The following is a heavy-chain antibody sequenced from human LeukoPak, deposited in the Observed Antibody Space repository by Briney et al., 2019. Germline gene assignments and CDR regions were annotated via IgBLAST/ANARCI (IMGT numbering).Heavy chain of an antibody. V-gene: IGHV3-21*04. J-gene: IGHJ3*02. CDR1: GFTPSSYT. Sequence: GGSLRLSCAASGFTPSSYTTNWVRQAPGKGLEWVSSISSSSYIYYADSVKGRFTISRGNSKNTLYLQMNSLRAEDTAVYYCAKNPTPSDAFDIWGQGTMITVSS. CDR2: ISSSSYI. CDR3: AKNPTPSDAFDI. D-gene: IGHD2-15*01.